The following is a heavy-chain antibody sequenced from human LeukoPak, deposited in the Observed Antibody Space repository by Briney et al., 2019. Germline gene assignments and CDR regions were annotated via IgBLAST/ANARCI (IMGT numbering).Heavy chain of an antibody. Sequence: GGSLRLSCAASGFTFSSYSMNWVRQAPGKGVEWVSAISGSGDITYYADSVKGRFTIYRDNSRHTLYLQMYSLRAEDMAIYYFAILPSTKFPYGNNYGYLFKYWGQGTLVTVSS. CDR3: AILPSTKFPYGNNYGYLFKY. CDR1: GFTFSSYS. D-gene: IGHD5-18*01. CDR2: ISGSGDIT. J-gene: IGHJ4*02. V-gene: IGHV3-23*01.